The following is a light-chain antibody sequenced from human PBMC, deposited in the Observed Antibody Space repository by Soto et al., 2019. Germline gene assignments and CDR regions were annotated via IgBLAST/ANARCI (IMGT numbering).Light chain of an antibody. Sequence: DIQMTQSPSTLSASVGDRVTITCRASKSVSSWLARYQQKPGKAPKLLIYKASSLESGVPSRFSGSGSGTEFTLTISSLQPDDSATYYCQHYNSFGPGTKVDIK. CDR1: KSVSSW. V-gene: IGKV1-5*03. CDR2: KAS. J-gene: IGKJ3*01. CDR3: QHYNS.